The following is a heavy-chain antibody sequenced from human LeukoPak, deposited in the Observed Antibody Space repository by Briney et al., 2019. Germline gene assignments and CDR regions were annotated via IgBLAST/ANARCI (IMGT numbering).Heavy chain of an antibody. CDR2: IIPIFGTA. D-gene: IGHD3-22*01. J-gene: IGHJ6*03. Sequence: SVTVSCKASGGTFSSYAISWVRQAPGQGLEWMGGIIPIFGTANYAQKFQGRVTITTDESTSTAYMELSRLRSEDTAVYYCARSPQKGYDSSGWGNYYYYMDVWGKGTTVTVSS. CDR1: GGTFSSYA. CDR3: ARSPQKGYDSSGWGNYYYYMDV. V-gene: IGHV1-69*05.